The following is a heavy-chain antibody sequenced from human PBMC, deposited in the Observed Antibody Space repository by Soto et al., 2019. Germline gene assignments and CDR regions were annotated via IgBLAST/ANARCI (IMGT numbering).Heavy chain of an antibody. Sequence: EVQLVESGGALVQPGRSLRLSCAASGFTFDDYGMHWVRQAPGKGLEWVSGISWSSDNIRYADSVKGRFTISRDNAKNSLYLQMNSLRGEDTALYYCAKGASGYSVTWADYWGQGTLVTVSS. CDR1: GFTFDDYG. V-gene: IGHV3-9*01. CDR3: AKGASGYSVTWADY. J-gene: IGHJ4*02. CDR2: ISWSSDNI. D-gene: IGHD5-12*01.